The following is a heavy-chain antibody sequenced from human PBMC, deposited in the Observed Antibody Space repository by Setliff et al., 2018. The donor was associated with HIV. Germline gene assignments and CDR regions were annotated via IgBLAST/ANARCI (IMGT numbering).Heavy chain of an antibody. CDR1: GYSISSGYF. V-gene: IGHV4-38-2*02. CDR3: ARERSRIVVVPAAIIARVDWFDP. D-gene: IGHD2-2*01. CDR2: LYHSGTN. J-gene: IGHJ5*02. Sequence: SETLSLTCAVSGYSISSGYFWGWIRQPPGKGLEWIGSLYHSGTNFYNPSLKSRVTISVDTSKNQFSLKLSSVTAADTAVYYCARERSRIVVVPAAIIARVDWFDPWGQGTLVTVSS.